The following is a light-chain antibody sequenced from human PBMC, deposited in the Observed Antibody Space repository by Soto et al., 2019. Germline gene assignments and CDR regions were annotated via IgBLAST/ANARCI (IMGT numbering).Light chain of an antibody. J-gene: IGKJ3*01. CDR1: QTVSSTH. V-gene: IGKV3-20*01. CDR2: GAS. Sequence: EIVLTQSPGTLSLSPGDRATLSCWASQTVSSTHLAWYQQKPGQAPRLLIHGASNRATGIPDRFGGSGSGTDFTLTISRLEPEDFAVYYCQKFGSSPRFTFGPGTKVESK. CDR3: QKFGSSPRFT.